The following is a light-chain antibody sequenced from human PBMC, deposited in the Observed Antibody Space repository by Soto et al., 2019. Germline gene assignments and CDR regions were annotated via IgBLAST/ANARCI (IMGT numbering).Light chain of an antibody. CDR2: GTS. CDR3: LQDFSYPRT. J-gene: IGKJ1*01. V-gene: IGKV1-6*01. CDR1: QGIRTY. Sequence: AVQLTQSPSSLSASVGDRVTITCRARQGIRTYLGWYQQSPGKAPKVLIVGTSTLQSGVPSRFSGSGSGTDFTLTISSLQPEDSATYYCLQDFSYPRTFGQGTKVEIK.